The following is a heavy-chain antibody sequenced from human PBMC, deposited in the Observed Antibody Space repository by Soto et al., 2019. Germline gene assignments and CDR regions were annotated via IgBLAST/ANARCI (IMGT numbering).Heavy chain of an antibody. Sequence: ASVKVSCKASGYTFTSYDINWVRQATGQGLEWMGWMNPNSGNTGYAQKFQGRVTMTRNTSISTAYMELSSLRSEDTAVYYCARPRTYYDYIWGSYRYDLNAFDIWGQGTMVTVSS. CDR2: MNPNSGNT. J-gene: IGHJ3*02. D-gene: IGHD3-16*02. CDR3: ARPRTYYDYIWGSYRYDLNAFDI. V-gene: IGHV1-8*01. CDR1: GYTFTSYD.